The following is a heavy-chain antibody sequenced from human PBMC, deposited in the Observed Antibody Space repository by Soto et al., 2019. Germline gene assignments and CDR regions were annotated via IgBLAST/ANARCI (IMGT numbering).Heavy chain of an antibody. J-gene: IGHJ6*02. CDR2: ISSSSSTI. Sequence: GGSLRLSCAASGFTFSSYSMNWVRQAPGKGLEWVSYISSSSSTIYYADSVKVRFTISRDNAKNSLYLQMNSLRDEDTAVYYCARASGTRICCYYYGIGGCHRETTFTISS. D-gene: IGHD1-1*01. CDR3: ARASGTRICCYYYGIGG. V-gene: IGHV3-48*02. CDR1: GFTFSSYS.